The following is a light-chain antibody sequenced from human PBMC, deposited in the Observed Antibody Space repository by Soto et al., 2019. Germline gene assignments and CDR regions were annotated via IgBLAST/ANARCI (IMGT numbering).Light chain of an antibody. CDR3: QHMAT. V-gene: IGKV1-5*03. CDR1: QTISSS. J-gene: IGKJ1*01. CDR2: RAS. Sequence: DIQMTQSPSTLSASVGDRVTITCRASQTISSSLAWYQQKPGKAPKPLIYRASSLESGVPSRFSGSRSGTEFTLTIISLQPDDFATYFCQHMATFGQGTKVEIK.